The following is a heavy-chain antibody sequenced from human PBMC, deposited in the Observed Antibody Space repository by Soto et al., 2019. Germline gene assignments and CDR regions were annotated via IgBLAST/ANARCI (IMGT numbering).Heavy chain of an antibody. CDR2: AYYSGST. Sequence: SETLSLTCTVSGGSISHYYWSWIRQSPGKGLEWIGYAYYSGSTDYNPSLKSRVTMSVDTSKNQVSLKLNSVTTADTAVYYCARDRSTYGGGGTGEVKENWFDPWGPGALVTVSS. CDR1: GGSISHYY. D-gene: IGHD2-8*01. V-gene: IGHV4-59*01. CDR3: ARDRSTYGGGGTGEVKENWFDP. J-gene: IGHJ5*02.